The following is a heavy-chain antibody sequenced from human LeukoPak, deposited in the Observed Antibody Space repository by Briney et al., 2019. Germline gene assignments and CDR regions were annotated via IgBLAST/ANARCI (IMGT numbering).Heavy chain of an antibody. CDR3: ARAFGGYYGSGSYEV. V-gene: IGHV1-69*05. CDR1: GGTFSSYA. Sequence: ASVKVSCKASGGTFSSYAISWVRRAPGQGLEWMGRIIPIFGTANYAQKFQGRVTITTDESTSTAYMELSSLRSEDTAVYYCARAFGGYYGSGSYEVWGQETLVTVSS. J-gene: IGHJ4*02. CDR2: IIPIFGTA. D-gene: IGHD3-10*01.